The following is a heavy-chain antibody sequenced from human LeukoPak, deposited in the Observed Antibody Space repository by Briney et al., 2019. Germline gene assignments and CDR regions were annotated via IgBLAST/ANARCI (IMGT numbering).Heavy chain of an antibody. CDR3: ARRSGIAVAGAFDY. CDR1: GFTFSNYA. D-gene: IGHD6-19*01. V-gene: IGHV3-23*01. CDR2: ISGSGDST. J-gene: IGHJ4*02. Sequence: GGSLRLSCAASGFTFSNYAMRWVRQAPGKGLEWVAGISGSGDSTYYADSVKGRFTISRDNSKNTLYLQMNSLRAEDTAVYYCARRSGIAVAGAFDYWGQGTLVTVSS.